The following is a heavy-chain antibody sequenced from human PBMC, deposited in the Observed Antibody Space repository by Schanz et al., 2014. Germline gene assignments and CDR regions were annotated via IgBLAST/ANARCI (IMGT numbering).Heavy chain of an antibody. CDR1: GFTFSSNS. V-gene: IGHV3-30*03. J-gene: IGHJ3*02. CDR3: ARGGFGELSAFDI. Sequence: VQLVESGGGLVQPGGSLRLSCAASGFTFSSNSMNWVRQAPGKGLEWVGVISYDGSKKSYADSVKGRFTISRDNSKNTLYLQMNSLRPEDTAVYYCARGGFGELSAFDIWGQGTMVTVSS. CDR2: ISYDGSKK. D-gene: IGHD3-10*01.